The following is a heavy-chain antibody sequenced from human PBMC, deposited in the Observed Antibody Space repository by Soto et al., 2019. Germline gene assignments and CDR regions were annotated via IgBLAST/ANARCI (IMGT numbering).Heavy chain of an antibody. J-gene: IGHJ6*03. V-gene: IGHV3-11*01. Sequence: GGSLRLSCAASAFNFSDYYMSWIRQDPGKGLEWVSLISTSGSSTDYADSVKGRFTISRDNAKNSLSLQMNSLRAEDTAVYYCANLAKNYYHYMDVWGKGTTVTVSS. D-gene: IGHD1-26*01. CDR3: ANLAKNYYHYMDV. CDR1: AFNFSDYY. CDR2: ISTSGSST.